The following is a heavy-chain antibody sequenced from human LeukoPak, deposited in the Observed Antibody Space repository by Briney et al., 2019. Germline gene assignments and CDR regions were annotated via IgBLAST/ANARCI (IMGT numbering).Heavy chain of an antibody. CDR2: TKQDGSEK. V-gene: IGHV3-7*01. J-gene: IGHJ4*02. CDR1: ELTSSTSW. D-gene: IGHD1-7*01. Sequence: GGSLRLSCAASELTSSTSWMSWVRQAPGKGLEWVAQTKQDGSEKYYVDSVKGRFTTSRDKNSLCLQMNSVRAEDTAVYYCVGWGISGITNHWGQGTLVTVSS. CDR3: VGWGISGITNH.